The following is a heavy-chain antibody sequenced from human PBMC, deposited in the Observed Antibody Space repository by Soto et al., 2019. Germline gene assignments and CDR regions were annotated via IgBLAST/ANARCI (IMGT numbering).Heavy chain of an antibody. CDR3: ASVFLPVVVPAGHACDF. Sequence: PGGSLRLSCAASGFTFTTYAMTWVRQAPGRGLEWVSGSSASGADTYYADSVKGRFTVSRDNSKNTLYLQMNSLRADDTAIYYCASVFLPVVVPAGHACDFRGQRTTVTVSS. V-gene: IGHV3-23*01. D-gene: IGHD2-2*01. J-gene: IGHJ3*01. CDR2: SSASGADT. CDR1: GFTFTTYA.